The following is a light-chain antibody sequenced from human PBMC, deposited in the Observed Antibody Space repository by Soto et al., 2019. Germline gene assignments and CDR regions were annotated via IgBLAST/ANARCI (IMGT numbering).Light chain of an antibody. Sequence: IQMTQSPSSLSASVGDRVTITCRASQSISTSLNWYQLKPGKAPKLLIYAASSLQSGVQSRFSGSGSGTDFTLTISSLQPEDFATYYCQQSYITWTFGQGTKVDIK. V-gene: IGKV1-39*01. CDR3: QQSYITWT. J-gene: IGKJ1*01. CDR1: QSISTS. CDR2: AAS.